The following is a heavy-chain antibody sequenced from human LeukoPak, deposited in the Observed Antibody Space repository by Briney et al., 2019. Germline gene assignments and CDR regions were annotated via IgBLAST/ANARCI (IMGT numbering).Heavy chain of an antibody. Sequence: SVTVSCKASGGTFSRYAISWVRQAPGQGLEWMGRIIPILCIAKFAHTFQGRVTITGDNSTSTAYLELSSLRSEDPAVYCCARHLGPPIAAANHWFDRWGQGTLVTVSS. V-gene: IGHV1-69*04. CDR3: ARHLGPPIAAANHWFDR. J-gene: IGHJ5*02. CDR1: GGTFSRYA. D-gene: IGHD6-13*01. CDR2: IIPILCIA.